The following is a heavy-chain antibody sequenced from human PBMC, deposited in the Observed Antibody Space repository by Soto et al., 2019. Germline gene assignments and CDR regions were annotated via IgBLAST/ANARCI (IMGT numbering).Heavy chain of an antibody. CDR2: ISSSGSTI. Sequence: GGSLRLSCAASGFTFSDYYMSWIRQAPGKGLEWVSYISSSGSTIYYADSVKGRFTISRDNAKNSLYLQMNSLRAEDTAVYYCARGVRRYERDSSSSQGDYYYYGMDVWGQGTTVTVSS. J-gene: IGHJ6*02. CDR1: GFTFSDYY. D-gene: IGHD6-6*01. V-gene: IGHV3-11*01. CDR3: ARGVRRYERDSSSSQGDYYYYGMDV.